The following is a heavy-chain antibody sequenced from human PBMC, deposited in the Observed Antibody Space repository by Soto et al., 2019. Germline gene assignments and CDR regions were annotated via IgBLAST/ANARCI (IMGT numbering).Heavy chain of an antibody. D-gene: IGHD3-22*01. V-gene: IGHV4-59*01. Sequence: SETLSLTGPVSGGSIRSYYWSWIRQPPGKGLEWIGYIYYSGSTNYNPSLKSRVTISVDTSKNQLSLKLSSVTAAETAVYYCARYEDYYDSSGYYFGYWGQGTLVTVSS. CDR1: GGSIRSYY. CDR3: ARYEDYYDSSGYYFGY. CDR2: IYYSGST. J-gene: IGHJ4*02.